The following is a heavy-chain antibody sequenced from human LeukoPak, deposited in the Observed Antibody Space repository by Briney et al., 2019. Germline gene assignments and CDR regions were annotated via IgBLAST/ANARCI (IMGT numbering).Heavy chain of an antibody. V-gene: IGHV4-4*07. CDR3: ARASYDSWFDP. CDR1: GASISDYF. Sequence: SETLSLTCTVSGASISDYFWNWIRQPAGRGLEWIGRIYTSGSTNYNPSLKSRVTMSVDTSKNQFSLKLSSVTAADTAVYYCARASYDSWFDPWGQGTLVTVSS. J-gene: IGHJ5*02. CDR2: IYTSGST. D-gene: IGHD3-22*01.